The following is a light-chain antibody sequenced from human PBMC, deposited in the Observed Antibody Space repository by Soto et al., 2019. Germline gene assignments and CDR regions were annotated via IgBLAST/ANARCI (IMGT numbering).Light chain of an antibody. CDR3: HQYNNWPSS. J-gene: IGKJ3*01. V-gene: IGKV3-15*01. CDR1: QSVSVN. Sequence: EIVMTQSPATLSGSPGERATLSCRTSQSVSVNLAWYQQKPGQAPRLLIYGASITATGIPARFSGSGSGTAFSLTISSLQSEDFAVYYCHQYNNWPSSFGPGTKVHIK. CDR2: GAS.